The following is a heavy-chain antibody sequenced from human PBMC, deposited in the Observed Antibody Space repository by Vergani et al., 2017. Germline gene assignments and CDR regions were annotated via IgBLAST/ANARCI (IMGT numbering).Heavy chain of an antibody. Sequence: QLQLQESGPGLVKPSETLSLTCTVSGGSISSSSYYWGWIRQPPGKGLEWIGSIYYSGSTYYNPSLKSRVTISVDTSKNQFSLKLSSVTAADTAVYYCAREGGDYGYDAFDIWGQGTMVTVSS. CDR1: GGSISSSSYY. D-gene: IGHD4-17*01. CDR2: IYYSGST. J-gene: IGHJ3*02. V-gene: IGHV4-39*02. CDR3: AREGGDYGYDAFDI.